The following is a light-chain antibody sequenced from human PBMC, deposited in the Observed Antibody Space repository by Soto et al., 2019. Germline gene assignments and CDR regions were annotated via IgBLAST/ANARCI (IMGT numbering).Light chain of an antibody. CDR1: RSVSDNY. J-gene: IGKJ4*01. V-gene: IGKV3-20*01. CDR2: GAS. Sequence: EVVLTQSPGTLSLSPGDRATLSCRASRSVSDNYLAWYQQKPGRAPRLLIFGASIRATGIPDRFIGSASGTDFTLTITGLEPDDFAVYYCQQYDASSPFTFGGGTRVDMK. CDR3: QQYDASSPFT.